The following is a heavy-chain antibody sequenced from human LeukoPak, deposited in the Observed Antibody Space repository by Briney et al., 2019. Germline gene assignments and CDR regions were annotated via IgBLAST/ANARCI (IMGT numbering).Heavy chain of an antibody. Sequence: GASVKVSCKASGYTFTGYYMHWVRQAPGQGLEWMGWINPNSGGTNYAQKFQGRVTMTRDTSISTAYMELSRLRSDDTAVYYCARDRAARPNYYYYYMDVWGKGTTVTVSS. D-gene: IGHD6-6*01. J-gene: IGHJ6*03. CDR3: ARDRAARPNYYYYYMDV. V-gene: IGHV1-2*02. CDR1: GYTFTGYY. CDR2: INPNSGGT.